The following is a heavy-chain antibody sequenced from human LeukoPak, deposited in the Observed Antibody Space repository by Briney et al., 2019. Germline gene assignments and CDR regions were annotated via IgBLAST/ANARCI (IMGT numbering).Heavy chain of an antibody. V-gene: IGHV3-30*02. CDR2: IRYDGCNK. CDR1: GFTFSSYG. Sequence: PGGSLRLSCAASGFTFSSYGMHWVRQAPDKGLEWVAFIRYDGCNKYYVDSVKGRFTISRDNSKNTLYLQMNSLRAEDTAVYYCAKDRGPYISSWYGYWGQGTLVTVSS. J-gene: IGHJ4*02. D-gene: IGHD6-13*01. CDR3: AKDRGPYISSWYGY.